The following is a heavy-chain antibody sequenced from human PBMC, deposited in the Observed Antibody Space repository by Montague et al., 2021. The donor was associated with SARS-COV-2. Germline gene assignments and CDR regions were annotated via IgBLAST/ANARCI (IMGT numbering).Heavy chain of an antibody. CDR3: AHRIQNLNGSQN. Sequence: PALVKPTQTLTLTCSFSGFSLSTSAVGVGWIRQPPGKALEWLAVIYWNDDKYYDPSLNSRLTITKDTSKNQVVLTMTNMDPVDTATYYCAHRIQNLNGSQNWGQGTLVTVSS. D-gene: IGHD3-10*01. CDR2: IYWNDDK. J-gene: IGHJ1*01. V-gene: IGHV2-5*01. CDR1: GFSLSTSAVG.